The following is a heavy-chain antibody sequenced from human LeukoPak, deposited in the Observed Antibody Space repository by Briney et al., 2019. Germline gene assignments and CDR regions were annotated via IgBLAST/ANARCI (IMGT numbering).Heavy chain of an antibody. CDR1: GDSITTSY. CDR2: IYYSGST. V-gene: IGHV4-59*01. CDR3: ARSYYGSGRYGPHFDY. J-gene: IGHJ4*02. D-gene: IGHD3-10*01. Sequence: SETLSLTCSVSGDSITTSYWSWIRQPPGKGLEWIGYIYYSGSTNYNPSLKSRVTISVDTSKNQFSLKLSSVTAADTAVYYCARSYYGSGRYGPHFDYWGQGTLVTVSS.